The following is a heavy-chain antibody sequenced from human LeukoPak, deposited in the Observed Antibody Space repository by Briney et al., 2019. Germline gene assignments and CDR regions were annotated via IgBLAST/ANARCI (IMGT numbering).Heavy chain of an antibody. CDR2: INPSGGRR. V-gene: IGHV1-46*01. CDR1: GDTFSTKD. J-gene: IGHJ4*02. CDR3: AARALAAGTRYFDY. Sequence: ASVKVSCKASGDTFSTKDMHWVRQAPGQGLEWMGIINPSGGRRNYAQKFQERVTITRDMSTSTAYMELSSLRSEDTAVYYCAARALAAGTRYFDYWGQGTLVTVSS. D-gene: IGHD6-13*01.